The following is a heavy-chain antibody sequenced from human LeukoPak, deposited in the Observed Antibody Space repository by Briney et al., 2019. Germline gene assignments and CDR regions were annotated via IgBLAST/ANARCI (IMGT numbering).Heavy chain of an antibody. CDR2: IGYDGSNI. CDR3: AKDLGSSRKYYYNYYMDV. D-gene: IGHD6-19*01. J-gene: IGHJ6*03. V-gene: IGHV3-33*06. CDR1: GFIFSSSG. Sequence: GGSLRLSCAASGFIFSSSGMHWVRQAPGKGLEWLAVIGYDGSNIDYGDSVKGRFTISRDNSENTLYLQMNSLRVEDTAVYYCAKDLGSSRKYYYNYYMDVWGEETTVTVS.